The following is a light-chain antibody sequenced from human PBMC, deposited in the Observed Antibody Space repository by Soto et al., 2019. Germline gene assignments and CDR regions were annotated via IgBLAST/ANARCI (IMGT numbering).Light chain of an antibody. Sequence: EIALSESPGTLYLSPGHRATLSCRASQTFGSRYLAWYQQKPGQAPRLLIYDASNRATGIPDRFSGSGSGTDVTLTISRLEPEDFAVYYCHHYGGSPTFGGGAKVDIK. CDR1: QTFGSRY. J-gene: IGKJ4*01. CDR2: DAS. V-gene: IGKV3-20*01. CDR3: HHYGGSPT.